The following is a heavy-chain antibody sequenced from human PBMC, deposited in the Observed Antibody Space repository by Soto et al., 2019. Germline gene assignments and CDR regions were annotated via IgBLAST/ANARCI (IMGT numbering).Heavy chain of an antibody. CDR2: IYYTGST. CDR3: ARVPDR. D-gene: IGHD2-2*01. CDR1: GGSISGYY. J-gene: IGHJ5*02. Sequence: LETLSLTCTVSGGSISGYYWSWIRQPPGKGLEWIGYIYYTGSTYYNPSLKSRVTISVDTSKNQFSLKLSSVTAADTAVYYCARVPDRWGQGTLVTVSS. V-gene: IGHV4-59*12.